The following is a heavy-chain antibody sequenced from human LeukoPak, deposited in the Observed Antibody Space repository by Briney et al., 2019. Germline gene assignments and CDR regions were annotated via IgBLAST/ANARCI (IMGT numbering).Heavy chain of an antibody. CDR1: GFTFSSYG. Sequence: GGSLRLSCAASGFTFSSYGMHWVRQAPGKGLEWVAVIWYDGSNKYYADSVKGRFTISRDNAKNSLYLQMNSLRAEDTAVYYCTVEEARTDYWGQGTLVTVSS. J-gene: IGHJ4*02. V-gene: IGHV3-33*03. CDR2: IWYDGSNK. CDR3: TVEEARTDY.